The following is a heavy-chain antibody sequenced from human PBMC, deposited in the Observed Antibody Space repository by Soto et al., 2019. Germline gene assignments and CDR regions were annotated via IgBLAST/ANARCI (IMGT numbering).Heavy chain of an antibody. CDR2: ISAYNDYT. CDR3: EKDRPRLSQNFLHVY. V-gene: IGHV1-18*01. Sequence: QIQLVQSGAEVKKPGASVKVSCKASGYTFTDHGISWVRQAPGQGFEWMGWISAYNDYTAYAQKFQGRVTMTTDKYRPSPYMDLRSLTSDDTAVYYGEKDRPRLSQNFLHVYWRQGTLVTVSS. J-gene: IGHJ4*02. CDR1: GYTFTDHG. D-gene: IGHD3-16*01.